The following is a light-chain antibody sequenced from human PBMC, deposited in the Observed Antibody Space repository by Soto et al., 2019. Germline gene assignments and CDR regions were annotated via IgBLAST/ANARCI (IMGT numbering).Light chain of an antibody. CDR1: QGISTY. Sequence: DIQMTQSPSSVSASVGDRVTITCRASQGISTYLGWYQQKPGKAPKSLIYSASSLQSGVPSKFSGVGSGTEFALTITDMQPDDFATYYCQQYYRYPWTFGQGTKVEI. J-gene: IGKJ1*01. V-gene: IGKV1-16*02. CDR3: QQYYRYPWT. CDR2: SAS.